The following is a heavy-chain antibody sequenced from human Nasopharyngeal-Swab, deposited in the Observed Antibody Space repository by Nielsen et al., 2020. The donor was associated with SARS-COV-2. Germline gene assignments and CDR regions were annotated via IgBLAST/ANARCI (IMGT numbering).Heavy chain of an antibody. J-gene: IGHJ4*02. CDR1: SGSISGYS. Sequence: SETLSLTCTVSSGSISGYSWSWIRQPPGKGLEWIGYISYSGSTNYNPFLKSRVTLSIDTSKNQFSLKLSSMTAADTAVYYCARISNSGYDPFDYWGQGTLVTVSS. CDR2: ISYSGST. D-gene: IGHD5-12*01. CDR3: ARISNSGYDPFDY. V-gene: IGHV4-59*01.